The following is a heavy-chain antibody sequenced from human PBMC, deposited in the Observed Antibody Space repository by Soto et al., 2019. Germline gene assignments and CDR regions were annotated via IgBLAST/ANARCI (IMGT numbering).Heavy chain of an antibody. D-gene: IGHD1-26*01. CDR3: AREGGTRHYYGMDV. V-gene: IGHV3-33*01. CDR1: GFTFSSYG. Sequence: LRLSCAASGFTFSSYGMHWVRQAPGKGLEWVAVIWYDGSNKYYADSVKGRFTISRDNSKNTLYLQMNSLRAEDTAVYYCAREGGTRHYYGMDVWGQGTTVTASS. CDR2: IWYDGSNK. J-gene: IGHJ6*02.